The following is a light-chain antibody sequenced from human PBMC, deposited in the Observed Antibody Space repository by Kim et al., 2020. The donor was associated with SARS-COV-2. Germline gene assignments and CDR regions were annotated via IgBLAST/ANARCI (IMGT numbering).Light chain of an antibody. Sequence: SYELTQSPSVSVAPGKPARITCGGNNIGSRSVHWYQQKPGQAPVLVIYYDSDRPSGIPERFSSSNSGNTATLPISRVEADDEADYYCQVFEDWVFGGGTKLTVL. CDR3: QVFEDWV. CDR2: YDS. J-gene: IGLJ3*02. CDR1: NIGSRS. V-gene: IGLV3-21*01.